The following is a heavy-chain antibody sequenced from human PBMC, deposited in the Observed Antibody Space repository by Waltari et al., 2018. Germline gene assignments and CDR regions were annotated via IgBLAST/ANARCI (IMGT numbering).Heavy chain of an antibody. CDR3: ARSATLPPLFDY. CDR1: GFSLRTRRVG. CDR2: IYWDGDK. Sequence: QVTLKESGPTLVRPTQTLTLTCTFSGFSLRTRRVGVGWIRPPPGKALEWLALIYWDGDKRYSPSLRNKLTVNKDTSKNQVVLTMTNMDPVDTATYYCARSATLPPLFDYWGQGILVPVSS. J-gene: IGHJ4*02. V-gene: IGHV2-5*02. D-gene: IGHD2-15*01.